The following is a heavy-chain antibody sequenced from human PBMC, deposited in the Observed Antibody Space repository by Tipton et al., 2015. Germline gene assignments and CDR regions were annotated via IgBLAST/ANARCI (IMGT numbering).Heavy chain of an antibody. Sequence: TLSLTCAVSAYSISSDYYWGWIRQPPGKGLEWIGSISHSGNTYYNPSLKSRVTMSRDTSKNQFSLKLTSVTAADTAVYYCARGDDSTAMATGFDYWGQGLLVTVSS. V-gene: IGHV4-38-2*01. D-gene: IGHD5-18*01. CDR3: ARGDDSTAMATGFDY. CDR2: ISHSGNT. CDR1: AYSISSDYY. J-gene: IGHJ4*02.